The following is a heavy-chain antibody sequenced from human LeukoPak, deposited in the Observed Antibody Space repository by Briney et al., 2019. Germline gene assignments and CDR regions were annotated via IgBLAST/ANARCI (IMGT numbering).Heavy chain of an antibody. CDR3: ARYGDSSVYYSADAFDI. D-gene: IGHD3-22*01. V-gene: IGHV3-48*03. CDR1: GFTFSSYE. Sequence: GGSLRLSCAASGFTFSSYEMNWVRQAPGKGLEWVSYIGTSDSSTYYADSVKGRFTISRDNAKNSLYLQVNSLRAEDTAVYYCARYGDSSVYYSADAFDIWGQGTMVTVSS. CDR2: IGTSDSST. J-gene: IGHJ3*02.